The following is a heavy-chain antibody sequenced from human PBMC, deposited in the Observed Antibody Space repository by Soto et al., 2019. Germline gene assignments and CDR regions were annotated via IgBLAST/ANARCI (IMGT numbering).Heavy chain of an antibody. Sequence: TETLSLTCTVSGGSISSHYWSWIRQPPGKGLEWIGYIYYSGSTNYNPSLKSRVTISVDTSKNQFSLKLSSVTAADTAVYYCARVGRSYTDSKYYFDYWGQGTLVTVSS. D-gene: IGHD5-18*01. CDR1: GGSISSHY. J-gene: IGHJ4*02. V-gene: IGHV4-59*11. CDR3: ARVGRSYTDSKYYFDY. CDR2: IYYSGST.